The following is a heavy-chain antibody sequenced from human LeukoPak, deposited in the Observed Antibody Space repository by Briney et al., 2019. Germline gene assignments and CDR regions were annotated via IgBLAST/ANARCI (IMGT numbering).Heavy chain of an antibody. CDR2: ISGSGATT. CDR1: AFTFSSYA. V-gene: IGHV3-23*01. D-gene: IGHD3-16*01. J-gene: IGHJ4*02. CDR3: AQLRTFDY. Sequence: GGSLRLSCAASAFTFSSYAMSWVRQAPGKGLEWVSAISGSGATTYYADTVKGRFTISRDNSKNTLYMQMNSLRAEDTAVYYCAQLRTFDYWGQGTLVTVSS.